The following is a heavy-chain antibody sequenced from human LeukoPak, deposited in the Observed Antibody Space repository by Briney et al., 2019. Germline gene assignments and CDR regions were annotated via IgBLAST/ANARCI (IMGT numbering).Heavy chain of an antibody. Sequence: ASVKVSCKASGYTFASYNINWVRQAPGQGLEWMGWINPNSGDTGFAQKFQGRVAMTRNTSISTAYMELSSLRSQDTAIYYCARAFPSTSGGERVGYWGQGTLVTVSS. D-gene: IGHD3-10*01. CDR2: INPNSGDT. CDR1: GYTFASYN. CDR3: ARAFPSTSGGERVGY. V-gene: IGHV1-8*01. J-gene: IGHJ4*02.